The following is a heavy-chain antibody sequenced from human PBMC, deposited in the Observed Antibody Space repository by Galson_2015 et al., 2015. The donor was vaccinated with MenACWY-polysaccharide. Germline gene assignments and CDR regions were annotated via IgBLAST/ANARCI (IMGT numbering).Heavy chain of an antibody. J-gene: IGHJ4*02. CDR1: GFTFSSYA. V-gene: IGHV3-30-3*01. CDR2: ISYDGSNK. D-gene: IGHD2-2*01. CDR3: ASGGPDIVVVPAVDFDY. Sequence: LRLSCAGSGFTFSSYAMHWVRQAPGKGLEWVAVISYDGSNKYYADSVKGRFTISRDNSKNTLYLQMNSLRAEDTAVYYCASGGPDIVVVPAVDFDYWGQGTLVTVSS.